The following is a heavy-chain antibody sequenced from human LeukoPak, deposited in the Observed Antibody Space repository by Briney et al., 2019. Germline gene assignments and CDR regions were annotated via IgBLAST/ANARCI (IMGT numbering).Heavy chain of an antibody. D-gene: IGHD6-25*01. J-gene: IGHJ4*02. Sequence: PGGSLRLSCAASGFTFSTYTMNWVRQAPGKGLEWVSSISGSSTYIYYADSVKGRFTISRDNAKNTLYLQMNSLRAEDTAVYYCARDGAAAVNYWGQGTLVTVSS. V-gene: IGHV3-21*01. CDR3: ARDGAAAVNY. CDR1: GFTFSTYT. CDR2: ISGSSTYI.